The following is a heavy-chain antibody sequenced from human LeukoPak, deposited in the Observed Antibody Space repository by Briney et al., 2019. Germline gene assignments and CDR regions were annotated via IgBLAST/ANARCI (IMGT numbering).Heavy chain of an antibody. CDR1: GGTFSSYA. J-gene: IGHJ3*02. Sequence: SVKVSCKASGGTFSSYAISWVRQAPGQGLEWMGGIIPIFGTANYAQKFQGRVSITADESTSTAYMELSSLRSEDTAVYYCAREGGVVPAAIVPAFDIWGQGTMVTVSS. V-gene: IGHV1-69*13. CDR2: IIPIFGTA. CDR3: AREGGVVPAAIVPAFDI. D-gene: IGHD2-2*02.